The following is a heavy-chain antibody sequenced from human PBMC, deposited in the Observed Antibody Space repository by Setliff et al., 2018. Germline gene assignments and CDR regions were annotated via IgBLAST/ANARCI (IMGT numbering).Heavy chain of an antibody. D-gene: IGHD6-25*01. CDR1: GFIFSTHA. V-gene: IGHV3-30*02. J-gene: IGHJ4*02. CDR2: IWYDGSNK. CDR3: ATDPPSSGWRLHD. Sequence: PGESLKISCGASGFIFSTHAMHWVRQAPGKGLEWVAFIWYDGSNKDYVDSVKGRFTISRDNSKNMLYLQMNSLRAEDSAVYYCATDPPSSGWRLHDWGQGTLVTVSS.